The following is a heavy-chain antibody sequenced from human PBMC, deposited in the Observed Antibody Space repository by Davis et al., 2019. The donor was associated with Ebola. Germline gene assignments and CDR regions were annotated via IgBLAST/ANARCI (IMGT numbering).Heavy chain of an antibody. J-gene: IGHJ4*02. CDR2: IKPDGNEQ. D-gene: IGHD4/OR15-4a*01. CDR1: GFTFSSYW. Sequence: GGSLRLSCAASGFTFSSYWMSWVRQAPGKGLEWVANIKPDGNEQQYVDSVKGRFTVSRDNVKNSLYLQLNSLRAEDTAVYYCARLGFRCSCDDLWGQGSLVTVSS. V-gene: IGHV3-7*03. CDR3: ARLGFRCSCDDL.